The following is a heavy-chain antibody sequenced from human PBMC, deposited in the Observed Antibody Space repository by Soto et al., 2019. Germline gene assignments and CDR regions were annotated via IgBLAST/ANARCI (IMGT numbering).Heavy chain of an antibody. CDR3: ARDANILTGSDAFDI. CDR2: ISSSSSYT. J-gene: IGHJ3*02. D-gene: IGHD3-9*01. V-gene: IGHV3-11*05. Sequence: QVQLVESGGGLVKPGGSLRLSCAASGFTFSDYYMSWIRQAPGKGLEWVSYISSSSSYTNYADSVKGRFTISRDNAKNSLFLPMNSLRGEDTAVYYCARDANILTGSDAFDIWGQGTMVTVSS. CDR1: GFTFSDYY.